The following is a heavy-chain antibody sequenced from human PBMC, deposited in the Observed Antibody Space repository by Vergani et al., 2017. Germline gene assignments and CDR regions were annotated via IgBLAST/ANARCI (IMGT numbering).Heavy chain of an antibody. CDR2: IIPIFGTA. Sequence: QVQLVQSGAEVKKPGSSVKVSCKASGGTFSSYAISWVRQAPGQGLEWMGGIIPIFGTANYAQKFQGRVTITANESTSKAYMELSSLRSEDTAVYYCARESDLTMVRATDGRTFDPCGQGTLVTVSS. J-gene: IGHJ5*02. CDR3: ARESDLTMVRATDGRTFDP. CDR1: GGTFSSYA. D-gene: IGHD3-10*01. V-gene: IGHV1-69*12.